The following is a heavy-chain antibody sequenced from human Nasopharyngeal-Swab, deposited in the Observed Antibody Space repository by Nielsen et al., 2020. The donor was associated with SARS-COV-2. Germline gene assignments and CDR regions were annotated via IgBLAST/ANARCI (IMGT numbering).Heavy chain of an antibody. J-gene: IGHJ3*02. D-gene: IGHD3-22*01. V-gene: IGHV3-69-1*01. CDR2: ISSSSYM. CDR3: ASDPYYDTSDDAFDI. Sequence: VRQMPGKGLEWVSSISSSSYMYYADSVKGRFTISRDNAKNSLYLQMNSLRAEDTAVYYCASDPYYDTSDDAFDIWGQGTMVTVSS.